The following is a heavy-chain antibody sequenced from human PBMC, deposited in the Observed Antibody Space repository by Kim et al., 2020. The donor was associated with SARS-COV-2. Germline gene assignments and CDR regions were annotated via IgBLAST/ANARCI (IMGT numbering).Heavy chain of an antibody. CDR3: APHSYNST. J-gene: IGHJ5*02. CDR1: GDSFSSYA. D-gene: IGHD3-10*01. Sequence: SVKVSCRASGDSFSSYAISWVRQAPGQGLEWMGRIIPILDVAVYAQKFQGRVTISADKSASTAYLEVHSLRSEDTAVYYCAPHSYNSTWCQGTLVIVSS. V-gene: IGHV1-69*04. CDR2: IIPILDVA.